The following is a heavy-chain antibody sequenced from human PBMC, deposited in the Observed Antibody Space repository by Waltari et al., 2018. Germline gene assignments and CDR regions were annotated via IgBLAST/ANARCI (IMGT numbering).Heavy chain of an antibody. CDR3: AREKGYSSGEGYFDY. CDR1: GGSISSYY. J-gene: IGHJ4*02. Sequence: QVQLQESGPGLVKPSETLSLTCTVSGGSISSYYWSWIRQPPGKGLEWIGYIYYSGSTNYNPSLKSRVTISVDTSKNQFSLKLSSVTAADTAVYYCAREKGYSSGEGYFDYWGQGTLVTVSS. CDR2: IYYSGST. D-gene: IGHD6-19*01. V-gene: IGHV4-59*01.